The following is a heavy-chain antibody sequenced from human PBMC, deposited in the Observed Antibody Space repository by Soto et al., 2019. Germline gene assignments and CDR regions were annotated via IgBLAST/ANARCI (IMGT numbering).Heavy chain of an antibody. Sequence: ASVKVSCKACGYTFTSYAMHWVRQAPGQRLEWMGWINAGNGNTKYSQKFQGRVTITRDTSASTAYMELSSLRSEDTAVYYCARGVGSGFSDYWGQGTLVTVSS. CDR2: INAGNGNT. J-gene: IGHJ4*02. D-gene: IGHD1-26*01. V-gene: IGHV1-3*01. CDR3: ARGVGSGFSDY. CDR1: GYTFTSYA.